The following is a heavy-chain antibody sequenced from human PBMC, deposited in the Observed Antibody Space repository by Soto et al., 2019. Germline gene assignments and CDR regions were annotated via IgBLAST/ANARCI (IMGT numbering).Heavy chain of an antibody. Sequence: QVQLVQSGAEVKKPGASVKVSCKASGYTFTSYGISWVRQAPGQGLEWMGWISAYNGNTNYAQKLQGRVTVTTDTSTGTAYMELRSLRSDDTAVYYCARDVRGFRSGYSRGIFDYWGQGTLVTVSS. CDR2: ISAYNGNT. J-gene: IGHJ4*02. CDR1: GYTFTSYG. CDR3: ARDVRGFRSGYSRGIFDY. D-gene: IGHD3-3*01. V-gene: IGHV1-18*04.